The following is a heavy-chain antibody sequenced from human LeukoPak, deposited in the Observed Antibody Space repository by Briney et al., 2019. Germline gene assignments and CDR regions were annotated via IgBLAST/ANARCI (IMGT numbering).Heavy chain of an antibody. D-gene: IGHD1-1*01. CDR3: AKLPYDTTDYELDY. CDR1: GFTFSSCA. CDR2: ISGAGTST. Sequence: GGSLRLSCAASGFTFSSCAMTWVRQAPGKGLEWVAAISGAGTSTYYADFVMGRLTISRDNSKNTLYLQVSSLSAEDTAVYYCAKLPYDTTDYELDYWGQGTLVTDAS. V-gene: IGHV3-23*01. J-gene: IGHJ4*02.